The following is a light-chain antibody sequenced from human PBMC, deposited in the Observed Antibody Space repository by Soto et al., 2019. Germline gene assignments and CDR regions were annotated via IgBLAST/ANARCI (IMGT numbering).Light chain of an antibody. Sequence: EIVMTQSPATLSVSPGERATLSCRASQSVSSNLAWYQQKPGQAPRLLIYDGSNRATGIPARFSGSGSGTVFTLTISNLEPEDFAVYYCQQYGSSPRTFGQGTKVDIK. J-gene: IGKJ1*01. V-gene: IGKV3D-15*02. CDR2: DGS. CDR1: QSVSSN. CDR3: QQYGSSPRT.